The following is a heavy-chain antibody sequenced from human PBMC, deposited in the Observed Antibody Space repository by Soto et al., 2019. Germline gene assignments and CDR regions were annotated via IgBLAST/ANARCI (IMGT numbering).Heavy chain of an antibody. CDR2: ISGSGGST. J-gene: IGHJ3*02. Sequence: EVQLLESGGGLVQPGGSLRLSCAASGFTFSSYAMSWVRQAPGKGLEWVSAISGSGGSTYYADSVKGRFTISRDNSKNTLYLQMNSLRAEETAIYYCASGITMVRGVIITPPNDAFDIWGQGKMVTVSS. D-gene: IGHD3-10*01. V-gene: IGHV3-23*01. CDR1: GFTFSSYA. CDR3: ASGITMVRGVIITPPNDAFDI.